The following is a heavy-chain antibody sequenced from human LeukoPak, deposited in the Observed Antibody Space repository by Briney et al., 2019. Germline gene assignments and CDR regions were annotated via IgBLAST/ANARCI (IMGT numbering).Heavy chain of an antibody. CDR3: ARYNFHGSGSYQVDY. V-gene: IGHV1-69*04. CDR1: GGTFSSYA. Sequence: SVKVSCTASGGTFSSYAISWVRQAPGQGLEWMGRIIPILGIANYAQKFQGRVTITADKSTSTAYMELSSLRSEDTAVYYCARYNFHGSGSYQVDYWGQGTLVTVSS. J-gene: IGHJ4*02. D-gene: IGHD3-10*01. CDR2: IIPILGIA.